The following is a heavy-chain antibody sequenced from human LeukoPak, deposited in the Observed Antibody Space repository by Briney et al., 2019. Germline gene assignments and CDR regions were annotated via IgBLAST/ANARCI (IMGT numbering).Heavy chain of an antibody. CDR1: GFTFSSYG. D-gene: IGHD3-3*02. CDR3: AKTFRSDGMDV. V-gene: IGHV3-30*18. J-gene: IGHJ6*02. CDR2: ISYDGSNK. Sequence: GGSLRLSCAASGFTFSSYGMHWVRQAPGKGLEWVAVISYDGSNKYYADSVKGRFTISRDNSKNTLYLQMNSLRAEDTAVYYCAKTFRSDGMDVWGQGTTVTVSS.